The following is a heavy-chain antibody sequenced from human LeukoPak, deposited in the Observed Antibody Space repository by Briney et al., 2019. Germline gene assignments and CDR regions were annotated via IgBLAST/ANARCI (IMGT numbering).Heavy chain of an antibody. D-gene: IGHD1-26*01. CDR2: IYYSGST. V-gene: IGHV4-39*01. CDR1: GGSISSSSYY. CDR3: AEIVGATIGY. J-gene: IGHJ4*02. Sequence: PSETLSLTCTVSGGSISSSSYYWGWIRQPPGKGLEWIGSIYYSGSTYYNPSLKSRVTISVDTSKNQFSLKLSSVTAADTAVYYCAEIVGATIGYWGQGTLVTVSS.